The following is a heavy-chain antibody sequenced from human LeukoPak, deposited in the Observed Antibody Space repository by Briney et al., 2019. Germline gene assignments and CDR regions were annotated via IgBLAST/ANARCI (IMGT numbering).Heavy chain of an antibody. CDR1: GYSFTSYW. CDR2: IYPGDSDT. V-gene: IGHV5-51*01. CDR3: AGLSQLLLKGYEDAFDI. J-gene: IGHJ3*02. D-gene: IGHD3-22*01. Sequence: GESLKISCKGSGYSFTSYWIGWVRQMPGKGLEWMGIIYPGDSDTKYSPSFQGQVTISADKSINTAYLRWSSLKASDTAMYYCAGLSQLLLKGYEDAFDIWGQGTMVTVSS.